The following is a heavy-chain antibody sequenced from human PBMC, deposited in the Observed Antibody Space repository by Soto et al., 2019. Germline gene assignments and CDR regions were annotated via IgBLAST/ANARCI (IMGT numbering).Heavy chain of an antibody. J-gene: IGHJ4*02. D-gene: IGHD4-17*01. CDR3: ARDVRSGDYTLN. CDR1: GGSISSGGYY. V-gene: IGHV4-31*03. CDR2: VYYSGST. Sequence: QVQLQESGPGLVKPSQTLSLTCTVSGGSISSGGYYWIWIRQHTGKGLGWIGYVYYSGSTYYNPSLKSRITLSVGTSKNQSFLQLSHVTAADKAVYYWARDVRSGDYTLNWGQGTLVTLSS.